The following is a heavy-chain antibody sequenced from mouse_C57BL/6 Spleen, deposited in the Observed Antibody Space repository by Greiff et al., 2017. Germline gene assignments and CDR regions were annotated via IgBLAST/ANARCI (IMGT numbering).Heavy chain of an antibody. J-gene: IGHJ4*01. CDR1: GYAFSSSW. Sequence: QVQLQQSGPELVKPGASVKMSCKASGYAFSSSWMNWVKQRPGKGLEWIGRIYPGDGDTNYNGKFKGKATLTADKSSSTAYMQLSSLTSGDSAVYFCARKNYYGSSYSYYAMDYWGQGTTVTVSS. D-gene: IGHD1-1*01. CDR2: IYPGDGDT. CDR3: ARKNYYGSSYSYYAMDY. V-gene: IGHV1-82*01.